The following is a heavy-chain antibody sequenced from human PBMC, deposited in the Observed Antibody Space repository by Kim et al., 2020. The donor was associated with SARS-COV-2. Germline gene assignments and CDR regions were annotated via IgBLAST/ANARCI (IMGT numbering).Heavy chain of an antibody. D-gene: IGHD6-19*01. V-gene: IGHV1-46*01. J-gene: IGHJ4*02. Sequence: ASVKVSCKASGYIFTDYYIHWVRQAPGQGLEWMGIVNCLVGSTTYAQNFQGRVTMTRDTSTSTVYMELSSLKSQDTAVYYCARGHSSGHLDYWGQGSLVTV. CDR1: GYIFTDYY. CDR3: ARGHSSGHLDY. CDR2: VNCLVGST.